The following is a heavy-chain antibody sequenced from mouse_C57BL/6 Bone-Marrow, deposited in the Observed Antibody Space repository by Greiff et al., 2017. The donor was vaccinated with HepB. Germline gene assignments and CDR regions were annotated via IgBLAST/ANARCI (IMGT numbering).Heavy chain of an antibody. Sequence: QVQLQQPGAELVKPGASVKMSCKASGYTFTSYWITWVKQRPGQGLEWIGDIFPGSGSTNYNEKFKSKATLTVDTSSSTAYMQLSSLTSEDSAVYYCARVEIGIPDWYFDVWGTGTTVTVSS. V-gene: IGHV1-55*01. J-gene: IGHJ1*03. CDR1: GYTFTSYW. CDR2: IFPGSGST. D-gene: IGHD2-14*01. CDR3: ARVEIGIPDWYFDV.